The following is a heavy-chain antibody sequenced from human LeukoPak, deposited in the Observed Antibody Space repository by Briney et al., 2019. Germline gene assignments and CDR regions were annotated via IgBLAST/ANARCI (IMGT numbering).Heavy chain of an antibody. J-gene: IGHJ4*02. CDR3: ASNFLEWLSPESDDY. CDR1: GGTFSSHT. V-gene: IGHV1-69*02. Sequence: GASVKVSCKASGGTFSSHTISWVRQAPGQGLEWMGRIIPILGIANYAQKFQGRVTITADKSTSTAYMELSSLRSEDTAVYYCASNFLEWLSPESDDYWGQGTLVTVSS. D-gene: IGHD3-3*01. CDR2: IIPILGIA.